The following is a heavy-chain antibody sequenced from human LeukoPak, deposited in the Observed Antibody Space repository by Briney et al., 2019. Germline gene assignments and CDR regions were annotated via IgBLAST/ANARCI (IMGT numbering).Heavy chain of an antibody. V-gene: IGHV1-46*01. CDR3: ARNNGQQLAFDY. CDR1: GYTFTSYY. D-gene: IGHD6-13*01. CDR2: INPSGGST. Sequence: ASVKVSCKASGYTFTSYYMHWVRQAPGQGLEWMGIINPSGGSTSYAQKFQGRVTMTRDTSISTAYMELSRLRSDDTAVYYCARNNGQQLAFDYWGQGPLVTVSS. J-gene: IGHJ4*02.